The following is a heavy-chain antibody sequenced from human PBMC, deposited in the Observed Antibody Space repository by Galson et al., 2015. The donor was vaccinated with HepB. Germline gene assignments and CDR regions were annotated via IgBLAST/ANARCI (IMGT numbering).Heavy chain of an antibody. CDR2: IYPSDSDI. J-gene: IGHJ4*02. CDR3: ARLGARGGGYNAFDS. D-gene: IGHD5-24*01. V-gene: IGHV5-51*03. CDR1: GYNFPDYW. Sequence: QSGAEVKKPGESLTISCKGSGYNFPDYWIGWVRQMPGKGLEWMGIIYPSDSDIKYSPSFQGQGTLSGDKSIATAPLQWSSLKASDTAIYYCARLGARGGGYNAFDSWGQGTLVTVSS.